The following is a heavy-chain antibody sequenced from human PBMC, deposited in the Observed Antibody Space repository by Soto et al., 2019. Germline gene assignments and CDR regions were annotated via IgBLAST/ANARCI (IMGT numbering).Heavy chain of an antibody. CDR2: ISNGGGST. V-gene: IGHV3-23*01. D-gene: IGHD6-13*01. J-gene: IGHJ4*01. CDR1: GFTFSNYA. Sequence: GGSLRLSCAASGFTFSNYALTWVRQAPGKGLEWVSSISNGGGSTYSADSVKGRFTISRDNSKNTLYLQMNSLRVEDTAVYYCARAGGITTPGTFDYWGHGTLVTVSS. CDR3: ARAGGITTPGTFDY.